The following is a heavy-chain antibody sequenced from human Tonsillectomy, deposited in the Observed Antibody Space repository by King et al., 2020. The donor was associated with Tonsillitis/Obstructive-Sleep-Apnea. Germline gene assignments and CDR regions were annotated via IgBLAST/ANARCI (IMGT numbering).Heavy chain of an antibody. CDR2: IKSKTDGGTI. V-gene: IGHV3-15*01. CDR1: EFTLTNAW. CDR3: TTGSYYPYWYFDL. J-gene: IGHJ2*01. D-gene: IGHD3-22*01. Sequence: VQLVESGGGSVKPGGSLRLSCAASEFTLTNAWMNWVRQAPGKGLEWVGRIKSKTDGGTIDYAAPVKGRFTISRDDSKNTLYLQMNSLKIEDTAVYYCTTGSYYPYWYFDLWGRGTLVTVSS.